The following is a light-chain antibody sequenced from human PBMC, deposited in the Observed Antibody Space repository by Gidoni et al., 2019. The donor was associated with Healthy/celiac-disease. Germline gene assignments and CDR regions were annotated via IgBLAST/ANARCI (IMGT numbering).Light chain of an antibody. CDR3: MQALQTAWT. CDR1: QGLLHSNGYNY. Sequence: DLVMTQYPLSLLVTPGEPASISCRSSQGLLHSNGYNYLEWYLQKQGQSPQLLIYLVSNRASGVPYRFSGSGSGTDVTLKISRVEAEDVGVYYCMQALQTAWTFXXXTKVEIK. V-gene: IGKV2-28*01. CDR2: LVS. J-gene: IGKJ1*01.